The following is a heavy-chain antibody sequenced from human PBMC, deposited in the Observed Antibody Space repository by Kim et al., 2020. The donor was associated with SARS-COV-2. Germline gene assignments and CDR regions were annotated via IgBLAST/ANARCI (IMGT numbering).Heavy chain of an antibody. CDR2: ISSSSSYI. V-gene: IGHV3-21*01. D-gene: IGHD5-12*01. CDR1: GFTFSSYS. Sequence: GGSLRLSCAASGFTFSSYSMNWVRQAPGKGLEWVSSISSSSSYIYYADSVKGRFTISRDNAKNSLYLQMNSLRAEDTAVYYCARDRGYESDPDAFDIWGQGTMVTVSS. CDR3: ARDRGYESDPDAFDI. J-gene: IGHJ3*02.